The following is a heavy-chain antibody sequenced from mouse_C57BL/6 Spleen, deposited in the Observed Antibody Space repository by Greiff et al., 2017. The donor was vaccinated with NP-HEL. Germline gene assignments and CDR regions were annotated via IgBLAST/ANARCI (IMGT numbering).Heavy chain of an antibody. CDR3: ARDMRGHYFDY. D-gene: IGHD2-3*01. V-gene: IGHV3-6*01. CDR2: ISYDGSN. J-gene: IGHJ2*01. CDR1: GYSITSCYY. Sequence: EVKLMESGPGLVKPSQSLSLSCSVTGYSITSCYYWNWIRQPPGNKLEWMGYISYDGSNNYNPSLKNRISITRDTSKNQFFLKLNSVTTEDTATYYCARDMRGHYFDYWGQGTTLTVSS.